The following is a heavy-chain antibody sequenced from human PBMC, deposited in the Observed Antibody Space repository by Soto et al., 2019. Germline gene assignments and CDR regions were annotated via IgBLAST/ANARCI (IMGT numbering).Heavy chain of an antibody. J-gene: IGHJ5*02. CDR1: GFTFSDYY. CDR2: ISGSGISI. Sequence: GGSLRLSCAASGFTFSDYYIHWIRRAPGKGLEWISYISGSGISIYYRDSVKGRFTISRDNSKNTLYLQMNSLRAEDTAVYYCAKDLSHYGSGPDWFDPWGQGTLVTVSS. D-gene: IGHD3-10*01. V-gene: IGHV3-11*04. CDR3: AKDLSHYGSGPDWFDP.